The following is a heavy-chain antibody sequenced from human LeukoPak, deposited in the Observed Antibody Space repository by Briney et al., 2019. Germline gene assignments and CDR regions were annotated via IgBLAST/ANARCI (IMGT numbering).Heavy chain of an antibody. CDR1: GFTFSSYG. V-gene: IGHV3-23*01. Sequence: PGGSLRLSCAASGFTFSSYGMSWVRQAPGKGLEWVSAISGSGGSTYYADSVKGRFTISRDNSKNTLYLQMNSLRAEDTAVYYCAKDSGYQLLCLFDYWGQGTLVTVSS. J-gene: IGHJ4*02. CDR2: ISGSGGST. CDR3: AKDSGYQLLCLFDY. D-gene: IGHD2-2*01.